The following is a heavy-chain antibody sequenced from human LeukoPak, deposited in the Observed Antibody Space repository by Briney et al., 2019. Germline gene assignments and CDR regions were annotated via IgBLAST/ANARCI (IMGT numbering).Heavy chain of an antibody. Sequence: GGSLRLSCAASGFTFSAYEMNWVRQAPGKGLEPVSYISGSGSSLSCADSVRGRFTISRDNAKNSLLLQMNSLRVEDTAIYYCVRDGRGYCGSTSCRPFDSWGRGTLVTVFS. CDR2: ISGSGSSL. CDR1: GFTFSAYE. J-gene: IGHJ4*02. V-gene: IGHV3-48*03. CDR3: VRDGRGYCGSTSCRPFDS. D-gene: IGHD2-2*01.